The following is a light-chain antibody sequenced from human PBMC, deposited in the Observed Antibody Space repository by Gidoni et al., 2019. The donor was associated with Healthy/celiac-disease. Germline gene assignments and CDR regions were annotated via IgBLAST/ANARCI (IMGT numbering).Light chain of an antibody. V-gene: IGLV3-19*01. CDR2: GKN. CDR3: NSRDSSGNHLV. J-gene: IGLJ1*01. CDR1: SLRSYY. Sequence: SSELTQDPAVSVALGQTVRSTCQGDSLRSYYASWYQQKPGQAPVLVLYGKNNRPSGIPVRFSVSSSGTTASLTLTGAQAEDVADYYCNSRDSSGNHLVFGTGTKVTVL.